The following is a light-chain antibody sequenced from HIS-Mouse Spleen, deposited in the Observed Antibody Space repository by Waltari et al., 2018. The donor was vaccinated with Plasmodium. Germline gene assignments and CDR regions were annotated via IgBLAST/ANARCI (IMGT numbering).Light chain of an antibody. CDR3: CSYAGSSTYV. CDR1: SSDVGRYNL. Sequence: QSALTQPASVSGSPGQSIPISCTGTSSDVGRYNLVSWYQQHPGKATKLMIYEGSKRPSGVSNRFSGSKSGNTASLTISGLQAEDEADYYCCSYAGSSTYVFGTGTKVTVL. CDR2: EGS. V-gene: IGLV2-23*01. J-gene: IGLJ1*01.